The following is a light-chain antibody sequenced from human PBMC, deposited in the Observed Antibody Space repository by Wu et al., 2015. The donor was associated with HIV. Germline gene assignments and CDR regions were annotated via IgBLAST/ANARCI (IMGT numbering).Light chain of an antibody. CDR2: GAS. J-gene: IGKJ1*01. CDR3: QHRSDWPT. CDR1: QSVPSSY. Sequence: EIVLTQSPGTLSLSPGERATLSCRASQSVPSSYLAWYQHKFGQAPRLLISGASSRATGIPDRFSGSGSGTEFTLTISSLEPEDFGVYYCQHRSDWPTFGQGTKVEIQ. V-gene: IGKV3D-20*02.